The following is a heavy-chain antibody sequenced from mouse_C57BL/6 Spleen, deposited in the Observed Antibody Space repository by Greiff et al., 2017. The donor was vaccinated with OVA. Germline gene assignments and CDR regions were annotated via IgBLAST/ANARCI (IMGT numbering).Heavy chain of an antibody. V-gene: IGHV5-16*01. Sequence: EVKLMESEGGLVQPGRSLKLSCTASGFTFSDYYMAWVRQVPEKGLEWVANINYDGSSTYYLDSLKSRFIISRDNAKNILYLQMSSLKSEDTATYYCARAPQATGAMDYWGQGTSVTVSS. D-gene: IGHD3-2*02. J-gene: IGHJ4*01. CDR3: ARAPQATGAMDY. CDR1: GFTFSDYY. CDR2: INYDGSST.